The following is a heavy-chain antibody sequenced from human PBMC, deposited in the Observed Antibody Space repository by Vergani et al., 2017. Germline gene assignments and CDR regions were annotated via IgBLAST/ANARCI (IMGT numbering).Heavy chain of an antibody. J-gene: IGHJ6*03. CDR3: AKGGREAGYSSGWYYYYYYMDV. CDR1: GFTFSSYA. CDR2: ISGSGGST. Sequence: EVQLLESGGGLVQPGGSLRLSCAASGFTFSSYAMSWVRQAPGKGLEWVSAISGSGGSTYYADSVKGRFTISRDNSKNTLYLQMNSLRAEDTAVYYCAKGGREAGYSSGWYYYYYYMDVWGKGTTVTVS. D-gene: IGHD6-19*01. V-gene: IGHV3-23*01.